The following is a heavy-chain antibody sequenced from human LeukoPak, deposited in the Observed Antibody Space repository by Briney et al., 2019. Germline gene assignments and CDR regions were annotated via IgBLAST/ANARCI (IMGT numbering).Heavy chain of an antibody. CDR2: IYPGDSDT. Sequence: GESLKISCKGSGYRFTSYWIGWVRQMPGKGLEWMGIIYPGDSDTRYSPSFQGQVTISADKSISTAYLQWSSLKASDTAMYYCARRSYYDSSGYLYYVDYWGQGTLVTVSS. D-gene: IGHD3-22*01. V-gene: IGHV5-51*01. CDR1: GYRFTSYW. CDR3: ARRSYYDSSGYLYYVDY. J-gene: IGHJ4*02.